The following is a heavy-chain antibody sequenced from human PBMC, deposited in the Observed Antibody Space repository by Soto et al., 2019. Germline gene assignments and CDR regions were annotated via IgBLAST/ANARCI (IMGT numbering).Heavy chain of an antibody. V-gene: IGHV1-18*04. Sequence: ASVKVSCKTSGYTFTNYGITWVRQAPEQGLKWMGWISAYNGDTNYAQKFQGRVIMTTDTSTTTAYMELRSLRSDDTAVYYCARGPAGGLRGGVSYWGQGTLVTVSS. D-gene: IGHD2-15*01. CDR2: ISAYNGDT. CDR3: ARGPAGGLRGGVSY. CDR1: GYTFTNYG. J-gene: IGHJ4*02.